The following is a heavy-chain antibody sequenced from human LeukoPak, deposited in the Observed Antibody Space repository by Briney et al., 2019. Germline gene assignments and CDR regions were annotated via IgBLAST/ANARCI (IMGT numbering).Heavy chain of an antibody. CDR3: ARGSYYDFWSGYYTFDYYYYMDV. D-gene: IGHD3-3*01. Sequence: PGGSLRLSCAASGFTFNIYGMNRVRQAPGKGLEWVSSISSSSSYIYYADSVKGRFTISRDNAKNSLYLQMNSLRAEDTAVYYCARGSYYDFWSGYYTFDYYYYMDVWGKGTTVTVSS. CDR2: ISSSSSYI. J-gene: IGHJ6*03. CDR1: GFTFNIYG. V-gene: IGHV3-21*04.